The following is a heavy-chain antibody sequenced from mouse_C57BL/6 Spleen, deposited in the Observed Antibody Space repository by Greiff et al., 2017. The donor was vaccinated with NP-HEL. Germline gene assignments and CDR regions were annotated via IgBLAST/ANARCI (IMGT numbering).Heavy chain of an antibody. CDR3: ARWLLRAMDY. V-gene: IGHV1-82*01. CDR1: GYAFSSSW. D-gene: IGHD2-3*01. CDR2: IYPGDGDT. Sequence: QVQLQQSGPELVKPGASVKISCKASGYAFSSSWMNWVKQRPGKGLEWIGRIYPGDGDTNYNGKFKGKATLTADKSSSTAYMQLSSLTSEDSAVYFCARWLLRAMDYWGQGTSVTVSS. J-gene: IGHJ4*01.